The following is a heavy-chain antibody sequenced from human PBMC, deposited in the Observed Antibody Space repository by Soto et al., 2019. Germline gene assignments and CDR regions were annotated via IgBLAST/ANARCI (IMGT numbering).Heavy chain of an antibody. Sequence: QVQLVQSGAEEKKPGASVKVSCKASGYTFTSYAMHWVRQAPGQRLEWMGWINAGNGNTKYSQTFQGRVTITRDTSASTAYMELSSLRSEDTAVYYCARGRTRNYVFGPWGQGTLVTVSS. J-gene: IGHJ5*02. CDR3: ARGRTRNYVFGP. V-gene: IGHV1-3*05. D-gene: IGHD1-7*01. CDR1: GYTFTSYA. CDR2: INAGNGNT.